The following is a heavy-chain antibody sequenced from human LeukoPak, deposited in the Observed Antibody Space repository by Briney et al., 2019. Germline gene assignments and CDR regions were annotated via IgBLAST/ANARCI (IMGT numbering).Heavy chain of an antibody. CDR3: ARGYLSYSYGSYFDY. D-gene: IGHD5-18*01. V-gene: IGHV1-18*01. J-gene: IGHJ4*02. CDR1: GPTFTSYG. Sequence: ASVKVSCKASGPTFTSYGISWVRQPPGQGLEWIGWISAYNGNTNYAQKFQGRVTMTTDTSTSTAYMELRSLRSDETAVYYCARGYLSYSYGSYFDYWGQGTLVTVSS. CDR2: ISAYNGNT.